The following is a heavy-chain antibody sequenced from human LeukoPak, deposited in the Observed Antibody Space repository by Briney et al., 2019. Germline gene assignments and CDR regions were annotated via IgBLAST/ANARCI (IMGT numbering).Heavy chain of an antibody. Sequence: GGSLRLSCAASGFILSNYWMGWVRRAPGKGLEWVANINQDGSEKHYVDFLKGRFTISRDNANNSLYLEMNSLRAEDTAVYYCARVSVVTAIRAYYYYMDVWGKGTTVTISS. V-gene: IGHV3-7*03. CDR3: ARVSVVTAIRAYYYYMDV. D-gene: IGHD2-21*02. CDR1: GFILSNYW. J-gene: IGHJ6*03. CDR2: INQDGSEK.